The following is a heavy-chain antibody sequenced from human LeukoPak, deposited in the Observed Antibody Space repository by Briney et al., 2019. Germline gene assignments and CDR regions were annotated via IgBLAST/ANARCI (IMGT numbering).Heavy chain of an antibody. Sequence: ASVKVSCKASGYTFTGYCMHWVRQAPGQGLEWMGWINPNSGGTNYAQKFQGRVTMTRDTSISTAYMELSRLRSDDTAVYYCARALGYSYGFDYWGQGTLVTVSS. CDR3: ARALGYSYGFDY. V-gene: IGHV1-2*02. CDR2: INPNSGGT. D-gene: IGHD5-18*01. CDR1: GYTFTGYC. J-gene: IGHJ4*02.